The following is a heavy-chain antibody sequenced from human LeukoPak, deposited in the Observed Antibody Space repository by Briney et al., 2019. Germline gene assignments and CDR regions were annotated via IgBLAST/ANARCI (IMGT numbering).Heavy chain of an antibody. Sequence: GGSLRLSCAASGFTFSSFGMHWVRQAPGKGLEWVAVIWYDASNKYYANSVKGRFTISRDNSKNTLYLQMNSLRDDDTAVYYCVRGVGVSRFNYLDSWGQGTLVIVSS. J-gene: IGHJ4*02. CDR3: VRGVGVSRFNYLDS. CDR1: GFTFSSFG. D-gene: IGHD6-13*01. V-gene: IGHV3-33*01. CDR2: IWYDASNK.